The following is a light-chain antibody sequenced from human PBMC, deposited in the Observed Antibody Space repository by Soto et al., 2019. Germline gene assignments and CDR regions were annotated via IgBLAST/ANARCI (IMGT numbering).Light chain of an antibody. Sequence: QSVLTQPPSVSAAPGQKVTISCSGTSSNIGNNYVSWYQQLLGTAPKLLIYDSNKRPSGIPDRFSGSKSGTSATLGITGLQTGDEADYYCGTWDNSLSSWVFGGGTKVTVL. CDR2: DSN. V-gene: IGLV1-51*01. CDR1: SSNIGNNY. CDR3: GTWDNSLSSWV. J-gene: IGLJ3*02.